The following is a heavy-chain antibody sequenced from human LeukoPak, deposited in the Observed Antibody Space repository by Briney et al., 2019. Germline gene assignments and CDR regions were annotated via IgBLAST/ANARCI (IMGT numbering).Heavy chain of an antibody. D-gene: IGHD2-2*01. V-gene: IGHV4-38-2*01. Sequence: SETLSLTXAVSGYSISSGYYWGWIRPPPGKGLEWIGSIYHSGSTYHNPSLKSRVTISVDTSKNQFSLKLSSVTAADTAVYYCASAVVPAAAFDIWGQGTMVTVSS. J-gene: IGHJ3*02. CDR3: ASAVVPAAAFDI. CDR1: GYSISSGYY. CDR2: IYHSGST.